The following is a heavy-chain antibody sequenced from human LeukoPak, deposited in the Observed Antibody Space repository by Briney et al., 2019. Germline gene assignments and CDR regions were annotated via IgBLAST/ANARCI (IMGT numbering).Heavy chain of an antibody. D-gene: IGHD3-16*01. V-gene: IGHV4-59*12. CDR1: GGSISSYY. CDR2: IYYSGST. J-gene: IGHJ6*02. Sequence: SETLSLTFTVSGGSISSYYWSWIRQPPGKGLEWIGYIYYSGSTNYNPSLKSRVTISVDTSKNQFSLKLSSVTAADTAVYYCARDQRYDYVSSYGMDVWGQGTTVTVSS. CDR3: ARDQRYDYVSSYGMDV.